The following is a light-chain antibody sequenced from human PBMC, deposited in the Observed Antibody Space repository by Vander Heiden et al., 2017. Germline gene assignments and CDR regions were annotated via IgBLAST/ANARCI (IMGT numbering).Light chain of an antibody. V-gene: IGKV4-1*01. CDR1: QSVLSSSNNKNY. CDR2: WAS. Sequence: DIVMTQSPDSLAVSLGERATINCKSSQSVLSSSNNKNYLTWFQQKPGQPPKLLIYWASTRESGVPDRFSGSGSGTDFTLTISSLQAEDVAVYYCQQYYNIPRTFGPGTKVEIK. CDR3: QQYYNIPRT. J-gene: IGKJ1*01.